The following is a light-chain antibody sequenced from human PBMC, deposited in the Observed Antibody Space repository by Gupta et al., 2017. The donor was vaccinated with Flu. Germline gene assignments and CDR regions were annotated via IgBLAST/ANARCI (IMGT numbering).Light chain of an antibody. Sequence: QTVVTQEPSFSVSPGGTVTVTCGFSSGSVSTSYYPSWHQQTPGQAPRTLIYNTNTRSSGVPDRFSGSILGNKAALTITGAQADDESDYYCVLYMGSGIWVFGGGTKLTVL. V-gene: IGLV8-61*01. J-gene: IGLJ3*02. CDR1: SGSVSTSYY. CDR3: VLYMGSGIWV. CDR2: NTN.